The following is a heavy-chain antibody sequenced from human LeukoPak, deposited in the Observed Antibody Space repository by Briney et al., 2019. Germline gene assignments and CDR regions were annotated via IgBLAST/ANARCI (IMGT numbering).Heavy chain of an antibody. V-gene: IGHV1-69*13. D-gene: IGHD5-18*01. Sequence: GAPVKVSCKASGGTFSSYAISWVRQAPGQGLEWMGGIIPIFGTANYAQKFQGRVTITADESTSTAYMELSSLRSEDTAVYYCARESDTAMDNFDYWGQGTLVTVSS. J-gene: IGHJ4*02. CDR2: IIPIFGTA. CDR1: GGTFSSYA. CDR3: ARESDTAMDNFDY.